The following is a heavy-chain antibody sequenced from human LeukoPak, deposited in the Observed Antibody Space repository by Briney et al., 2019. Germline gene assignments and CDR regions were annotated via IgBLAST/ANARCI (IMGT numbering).Heavy chain of an antibody. CDR3: ANRYCTSSSCSRTLEN. V-gene: IGHV3-33*06. CDR2: IWYDGSRE. D-gene: IGHD2-2*01. J-gene: IGHJ4*02. Sequence: GGSLRLSCVGFGFTFGGNGIHWIRQAPGKGLEWLAVIWYDGSREYYADSVKGRFTISRDNSKNTLYLHMNSLRAEDTAVYYCANRYCTSSSCSRTLENWGQGTLVTVSS. CDR1: GFTFGGNG.